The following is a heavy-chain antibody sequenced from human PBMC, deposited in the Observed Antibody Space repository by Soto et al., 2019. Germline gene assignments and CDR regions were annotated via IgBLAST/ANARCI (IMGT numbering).Heavy chain of an antibody. V-gene: IGHV4-4*07. CDR2: VYSSGGT. D-gene: IGHD3-3*01. CDR1: GGSMSSYY. Sequence: TLSLTCTVSGGSMSSYYWTWIRQPAGKGLEWIGRVYSSGGTHYNPSLKSRVTISLDTSKNQFSLRLLSVTDADTAVYYCARGQRFSDWFDPWGQGTLVTVSS. J-gene: IGHJ5*02. CDR3: ARGQRFSDWFDP.